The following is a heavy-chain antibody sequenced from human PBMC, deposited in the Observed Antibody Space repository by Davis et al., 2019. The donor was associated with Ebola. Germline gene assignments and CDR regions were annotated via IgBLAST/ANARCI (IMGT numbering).Heavy chain of an antibody. CDR1: GFTFSSYS. D-gene: IGHD2-2*01. J-gene: IGHJ6*02. CDR2: ISSSSSYI. CDR3: ARVPAATDNYYYYGMDV. Sequence: GESLKISCAASGFTFSSYSMNWVRQAPGKGLEWVSSISSSSSYIYYADSVKGRFTISRDNAKNSLYLQMNRLRAEVTAVYYCARVPAATDNYYYYGMDVWGQGTTVTVSS. V-gene: IGHV3-21*01.